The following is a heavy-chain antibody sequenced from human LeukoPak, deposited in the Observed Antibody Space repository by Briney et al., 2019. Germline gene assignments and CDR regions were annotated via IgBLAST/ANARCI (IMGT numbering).Heavy chain of an antibody. CDR3: ARDSPPYYYDSSGYHRYFDY. Sequence: GGSLRLSCVASGFTFSDYFMSWIRQAPGKGLEWLSFINSAGDNIYYADSVKGRFTISRDNAKNSLYLQMNSLRAEDTAVYYCARDSPPYYYDSSGYHRYFDYWGQGTLVTVSS. D-gene: IGHD3-22*01. CDR1: GFTFSDYF. CDR2: INSAGDNI. J-gene: IGHJ4*02. V-gene: IGHV3-11*01.